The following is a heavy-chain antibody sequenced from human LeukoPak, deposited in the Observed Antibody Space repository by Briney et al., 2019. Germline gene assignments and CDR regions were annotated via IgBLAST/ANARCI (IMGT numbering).Heavy chain of an antibody. CDR2: ISSNGDTT. V-gene: IGHV3-64*01. J-gene: IGHJ4*02. D-gene: IGHD3-22*01. CDR3: ARGSRNHVDYSGYYSY. CDR1: GFSFSNYA. Sequence: GGSLRLSCAASGFSFSNYAMHWVRQAPGKGLEYVLSISSNGDTTYYANSVKGRFTISRDNSKNTLYLQMGSLRIEDMAVYYCARGSRNHVDYSGYYSYWGQGTLLTVSS.